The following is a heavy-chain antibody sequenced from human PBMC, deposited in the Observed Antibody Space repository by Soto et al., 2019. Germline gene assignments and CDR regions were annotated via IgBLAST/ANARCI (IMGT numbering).Heavy chain of an antibody. V-gene: IGHV3-23*01. CDR3: AKGLTGAPYYAMDV. CDR2: ISGSGGST. D-gene: IGHD7-27*01. J-gene: IGHJ6*02. Sequence: EVPLLESGGGSVQPGGSLRLSCAASGFTSSNYAMSWVRQAPGKGLEWVSGISGSGGSTYHADSVKGRFIISRDNSKNTLYLQMNSLRAEDTAVYYCAKGLTGAPYYAMDVWGQGTTVTVSS. CDR1: GFTSSNYA.